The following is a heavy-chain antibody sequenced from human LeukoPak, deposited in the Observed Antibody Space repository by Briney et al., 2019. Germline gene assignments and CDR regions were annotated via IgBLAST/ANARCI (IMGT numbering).Heavy chain of an antibody. D-gene: IGHD3-10*01. CDR2: ISISGTTT. Sequence: GSQRLSCAASGFTFSDYYMTWIRQTPGKGLEWVSYISISGTTTFYVDSVKGRFTISRDNTKNSLYLQMNSLRAEDTAMYYCARGTMASDFWGQGTLVTVSS. CDR3: ARGTMASDF. CDR1: GFTFSDYY. J-gene: IGHJ4*02. V-gene: IGHV3-11*01.